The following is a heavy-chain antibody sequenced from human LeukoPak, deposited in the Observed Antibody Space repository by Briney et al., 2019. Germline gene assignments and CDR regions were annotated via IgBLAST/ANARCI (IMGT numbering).Heavy chain of an antibody. V-gene: IGHV4-39*01. CDR2: IYYTGST. Sequence: SETLSLTCTVSGGSISTGSFYWGWTRQPPGKGLEWIASIYYTGSTYYNPSLKSRVTISGDTSKNQFSLRLSSVTAADTTVYYCARHSVSQWLPHTWGQGTLVTVSS. J-gene: IGHJ4*02. D-gene: IGHD5-12*01. CDR1: GGSISTGSFY. CDR3: ARHSVSQWLPHT.